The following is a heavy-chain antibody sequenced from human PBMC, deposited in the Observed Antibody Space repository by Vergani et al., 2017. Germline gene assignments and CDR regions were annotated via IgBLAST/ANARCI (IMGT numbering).Heavy chain of an antibody. D-gene: IGHD6-13*01. J-gene: IGHJ4*02. CDR3: ARDPLTYSSSWFDY. CDR2: ISSSSSYI. V-gene: IGHV3-21*01. CDR1: GFTFSSYS. Sequence: EVQLVESGGGLVKPGGSLRLSCAASGFTFSSYSMNWVRQAPGKGLEWVSSISSSSSYIYYADSVKGRFTISRDNAKNSLYLQMNSLRAEDTAVYYCARDPLTYSSSWFDYWVQGTLVTVSS.